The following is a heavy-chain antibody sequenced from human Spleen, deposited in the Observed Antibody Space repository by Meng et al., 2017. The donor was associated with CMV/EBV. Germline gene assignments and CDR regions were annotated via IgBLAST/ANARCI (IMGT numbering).Heavy chain of an antibody. V-gene: IGHV3-21*01. Sequence: GESLKISCAASGFTFSSYSMNWVRQAPGKGLEWVSSISSGSEYIHYTDSVKGRFTISRDNSKNSLFVQMNSLRAEDTAVYYCARDIYFIGITVQSGTSDHWGQGTLVTVSS. CDR2: ISSGSEYI. CDR3: ARDIYFIGITVQSGTSDH. CDR1: GFTFSSYS. J-gene: IGHJ4*02. D-gene: IGHD1-26*01.